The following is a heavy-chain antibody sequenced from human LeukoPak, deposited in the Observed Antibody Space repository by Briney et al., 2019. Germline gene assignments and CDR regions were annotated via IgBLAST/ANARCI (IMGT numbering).Heavy chain of an antibody. CDR3: AKPNYYDSSGYYYSLDY. J-gene: IGHJ4*02. Sequence: GGSLRLSCAASGFTFSSYGMHWVRQAQGKGLEWVAVIWYDGSNKYYADSVKGRFTISRDNSKNTLYLQMNSLRAEDTAVYYCAKPNYYDSSGYYYSLDYWGQGTLVTVSS. D-gene: IGHD3-22*01. V-gene: IGHV3-33*06. CDR1: GFTFSSYG. CDR2: IWYDGSNK.